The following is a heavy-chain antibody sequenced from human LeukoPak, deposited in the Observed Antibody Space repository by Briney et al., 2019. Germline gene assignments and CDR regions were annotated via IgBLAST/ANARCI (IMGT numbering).Heavy chain of an antibody. Sequence: GGSLRLSCAASGFRFGDYWMTWARHVPGKGLEWVANIKQDGAEKHYAESVEGRFIISRDNAKNTLYLEMDSLKVEDTAVYYCARVGAWDLQRVFDYWGQGTLVTVSS. V-gene: IGHV3-7*01. J-gene: IGHJ4*02. CDR3: ARVGAWDLQRVFDY. D-gene: IGHD1-26*01. CDR2: IKQDGAEK. CDR1: GFRFGDYW.